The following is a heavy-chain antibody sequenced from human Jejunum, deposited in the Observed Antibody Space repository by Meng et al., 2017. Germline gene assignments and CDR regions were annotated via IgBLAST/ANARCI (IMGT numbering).Heavy chain of an antibody. J-gene: IGHJ4*02. CDR3: ARGSLNTVRGVTIDF. CDR1: EFTFSNYW. CDR2: IKQDGSEK. V-gene: IGHV3-7*01. D-gene: IGHD3-10*01. Sequence: ESLKISCAASEFTFSNYWMNWVRQVPGKGLEWVANIKQDGSEKYYVDSVKGRFTISRDNAKNSLYLQMNSLRAEDTAVYYCARGSLNTVRGVTIDFWGQGTLVTVSS.